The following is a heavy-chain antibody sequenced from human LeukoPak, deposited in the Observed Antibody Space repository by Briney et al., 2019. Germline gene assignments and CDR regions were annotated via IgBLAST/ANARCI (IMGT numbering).Heavy chain of an antibody. CDR3: ARRPSSSGNYYYYYYMDV. V-gene: IGHV4-39*07. D-gene: IGHD6-6*01. CDR2: INHGGST. CDR1: GGSISSSSYY. Sequence: PSETLSLTCTVSGGSISSSSYYWGWIRQPPGKGLEWIGEINHGGSTNYNPSLKSRVTISVDTSKNQFSLKLSSVTAADTAVYYCARRPSSSGNYYYYYYMDVWGKGTTVTVSS. J-gene: IGHJ6*03.